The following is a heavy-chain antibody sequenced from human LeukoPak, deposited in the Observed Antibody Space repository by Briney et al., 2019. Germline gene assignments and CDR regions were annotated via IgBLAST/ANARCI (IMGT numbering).Heavy chain of an antibody. V-gene: IGHV3-11*04. CDR2: ISSSGSTI. CDR3: ARAYGHYDFWSGYYADYYYYMDV. CDR1: GFTFSDYY. J-gene: IGHJ6*03. Sequence: GGSLRLSCAASGFTFSDYYMSWIRQAPGKVMEWVSYISSSGSTIYYADSVKGRFTISRDNAKNSLYLQMNSLRAEDTAVYYCARAYGHYDFWSGYYADYYYYMDVWGKGTTVTVSS. D-gene: IGHD3-3*01.